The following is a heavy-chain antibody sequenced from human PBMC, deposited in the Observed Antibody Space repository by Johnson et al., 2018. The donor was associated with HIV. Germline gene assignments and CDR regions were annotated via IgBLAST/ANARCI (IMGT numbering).Heavy chain of an antibody. D-gene: IGHD6-19*01. CDR1: GFTFSSYW. Sequence: VQLVESGGGLVQPGGSLRLSCAASGFTFSSYWMSWVRQAPGKGLEWVANIRQDGSEKHYVDSVKGRFTISRDNAKNSLYLQMNSLRAEDSAVYYCAKLAIDYSGAWYGLTFDIWGQGTMVTVSS. CDR3: AKLAIDYSGAWYGLTFDI. V-gene: IGHV3-7*03. CDR2: IRQDGSEK. J-gene: IGHJ3*02.